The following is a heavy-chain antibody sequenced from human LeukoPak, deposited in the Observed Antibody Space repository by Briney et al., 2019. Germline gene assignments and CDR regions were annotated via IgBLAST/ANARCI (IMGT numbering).Heavy chain of an antibody. CDR2: MNPNSGNT. D-gene: IGHD2-2*02. Sequence: ASVTVSCKASGYTFTSYDINWVRQATGQGLEWMGWMNPNSGNTGYAQKFQGRVTMTRNTSISTAYMELSSLRSEDTAVYYCARTFSQSRRMGCSSTSCYTHYYGMDVWGQGTTVTVSS. V-gene: IGHV1-8*01. CDR1: GYTFTSYD. J-gene: IGHJ6*02. CDR3: ARTFSQSRRMGCSSTSCYTHYYGMDV.